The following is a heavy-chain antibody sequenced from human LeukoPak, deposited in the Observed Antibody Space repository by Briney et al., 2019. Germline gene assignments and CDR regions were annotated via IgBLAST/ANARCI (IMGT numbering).Heavy chain of an antibody. V-gene: IGHV3-11*05. Sequence: GGSLRLSCAASGFTFSDYYMSWIRQAPGKGLEWVSYISSASSYTSYADSVKGRFTISRDNSKNMLYLQLNSLRAEDTAVYYCAKGDPPTYYDILTGQDYWGQGTLVTVSS. D-gene: IGHD3-9*01. CDR1: GFTFSDYY. CDR3: AKGDPPTYYDILTGQDY. CDR2: ISSASSYT. J-gene: IGHJ4*02.